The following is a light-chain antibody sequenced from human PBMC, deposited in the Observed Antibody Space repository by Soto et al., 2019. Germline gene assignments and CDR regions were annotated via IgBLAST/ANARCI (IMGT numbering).Light chain of an antibody. V-gene: IGLV1-44*01. Sequence: LTQPPSASGTPGQRVTISCSGSSYSIGTNTVNWYRQLPGTAPKLLMFVNSQRPSGVPDRISGSKSGTSASLAISGLQSEDEADYYCAAWDESLNGLVFGTGTKVTVL. CDR2: VNS. J-gene: IGLJ1*01. CDR1: SYSIGTNT. CDR3: AAWDESLNGLV.